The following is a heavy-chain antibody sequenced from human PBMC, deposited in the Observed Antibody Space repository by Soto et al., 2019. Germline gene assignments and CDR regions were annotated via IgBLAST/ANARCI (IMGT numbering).Heavy chain of an antibody. D-gene: IGHD3-16*02. V-gene: IGHV1-3*01. J-gene: IGHJ4*02. CDR2: INAGNGNT. Sequence: QVQLVQSGAEVKKPGASVKVSCKASGYTFTSYAMHWVRQAPGQRLEWMGWINAGNGNTKYLQKFKGRVTITRDTYASTAYMELSSLRSEDTAVYYCARDLVMITFGGVIVIPRFYFDYWGQGTLVTVSS. CDR1: GYTFTSYA. CDR3: ARDLVMITFGGVIVIPRFYFDY.